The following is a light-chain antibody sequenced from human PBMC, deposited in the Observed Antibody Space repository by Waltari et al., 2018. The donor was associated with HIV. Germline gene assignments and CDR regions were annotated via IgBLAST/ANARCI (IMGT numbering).Light chain of an antibody. CDR3: ASYTARSIPWV. V-gene: IGLV2-14*03. Sequence: QSALTQPASVSGSPGQSITISCTGTSSDIGGYNYVSWYQQHPGKPPKVLIYDVINRPSGISDRFSGSKSGSTASLTISGHQAEDEADYYCASYTARSIPWVFGGGTKLTVV. J-gene: IGLJ3*02. CDR1: SSDIGGYNY. CDR2: DVI.